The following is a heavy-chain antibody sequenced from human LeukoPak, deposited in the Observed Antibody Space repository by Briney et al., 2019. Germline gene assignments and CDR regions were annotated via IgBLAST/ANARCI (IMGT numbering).Heavy chain of an antibody. D-gene: IGHD2-21*02. CDR1: GGSFSGYY. V-gene: IGHV4-34*01. Sequence: SETLSLTCAVYGGSFSGYYWSWIRQPPGKGLEWIGEINHSGSTNYNPSLKSRVTISVDTSKNQFSLKLSSMTAADTAVYYCARGRPYCGGDCYRRTYYMDVWGKGTTVTVSS. J-gene: IGHJ6*03. CDR3: ARGRPYCGGDCYRRTYYMDV. CDR2: INHSGST.